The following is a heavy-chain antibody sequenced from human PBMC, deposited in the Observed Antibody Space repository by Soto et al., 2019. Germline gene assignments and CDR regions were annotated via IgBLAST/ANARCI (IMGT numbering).Heavy chain of an antibody. CDR3: ARSITMVRGVIARYYFDY. D-gene: IGHD3-10*01. CDR2: IFSNDEK. Sequence: QVTLKESGPVLVKPTETLTLTCTVSGFSLSNARMGVSWIRQPPGKALEWLAHIFSNDEKSYSTSLKSRLTISKDTSKSQVVLTMTNMDPVDTATYYCARSITMVRGVIARYYFDYWGEGTLVTVSS. J-gene: IGHJ4*02. CDR1: GFSLSNARMG. V-gene: IGHV2-26*01.